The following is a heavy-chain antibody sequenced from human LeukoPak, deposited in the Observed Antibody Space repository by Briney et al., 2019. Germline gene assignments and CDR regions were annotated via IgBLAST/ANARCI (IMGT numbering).Heavy chain of an antibody. J-gene: IGHJ4*02. CDR2: INHSGST. CDR1: GGPFSGYY. V-gene: IGHV4-34*01. D-gene: IGHD3-10*01. CDR3: ARAVVRGTNYFDY. Sequence: SDTLSLTCAVYGGPFSGYYWSWIRQPPGKGLEWIGEINHSGSTNYNPSLKSRVTISVDTSKNQFSLKLSSVTAADTAVYYCARAVVRGTNYFDYWGQGTLVTVSS.